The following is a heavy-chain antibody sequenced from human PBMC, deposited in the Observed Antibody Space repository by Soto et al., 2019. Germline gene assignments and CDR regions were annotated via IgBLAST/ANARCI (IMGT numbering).Heavy chain of an antibody. CDR2: IYPTGST. J-gene: IGHJ5*02. CDR3: ARSPLWGTSESNWFDP. Sequence: QVRLQESGPALVKPSGTLSLTCAVSGGSISDSNWWTWVRQPPGKGLEWIGEIYPTGSTNYNPSLRSRVTMSLDKSKNHFSLDLTSVTAADTAVYCCARSPLWGTSESNWFDPWGQGALVTVSS. CDR1: GGSISDSNW. V-gene: IGHV4-4*01. D-gene: IGHD3-16*01.